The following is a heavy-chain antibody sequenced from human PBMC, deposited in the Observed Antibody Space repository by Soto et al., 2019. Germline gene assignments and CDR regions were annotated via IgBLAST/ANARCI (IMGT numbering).Heavy chain of an antibody. CDR1: GFTFSSYG. J-gene: IGHJ4*02. V-gene: IGHV3-64D*08. Sequence: GSLRLSCSVSGFTFSSYGMHWVRQAPGEGLKYVSSISSNGDSNYYADSVKGRFTISRDNSKNTLYLQMSSLRTDDTAVYYCLKELGPSSHFDYWGQGTLVTVSS. CDR2: ISSNGDSN. D-gene: IGHD7-27*01. CDR3: LKELGPSSHFDY.